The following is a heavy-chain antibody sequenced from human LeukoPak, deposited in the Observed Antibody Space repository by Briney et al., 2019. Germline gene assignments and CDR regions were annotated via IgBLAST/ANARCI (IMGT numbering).Heavy chain of an antibody. CDR3: AEGEDSRGYDFTTSPGAFDI. J-gene: IGHJ3*02. D-gene: IGHD3-3*01. Sequence: GGSLRLSCAASGFTFSSYAMSWVRQAPGKGLEWVSAISGSGGSTYYADSVKGRFTISRDNSKNTLYLQMNSLRAEDTAVYYCAEGEDSRGYDFTTSPGAFDIWGQGTMVTVSS. CDR2: ISGSGGST. CDR1: GFTFSSYA. V-gene: IGHV3-23*01.